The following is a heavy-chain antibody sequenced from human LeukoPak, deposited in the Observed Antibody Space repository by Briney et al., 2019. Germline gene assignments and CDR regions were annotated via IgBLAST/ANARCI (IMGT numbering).Heavy chain of an antibody. V-gene: IGHV3-53*01. D-gene: IGHD3-22*01. J-gene: IGHJ4*02. CDR3: AREGQDSSGYKHFDY. Sequence: AGGSLRLSCAASGFTVSSNYMSWVGQAPGKGLEWVSVIYSGGSTYYADSVKGRFTISRDNSKNTLYLQMNSLRAEDTAVYYCAREGQDSSGYKHFDYWGQGTLVTVSS. CDR1: GFTVSSNY. CDR2: IYSGGST.